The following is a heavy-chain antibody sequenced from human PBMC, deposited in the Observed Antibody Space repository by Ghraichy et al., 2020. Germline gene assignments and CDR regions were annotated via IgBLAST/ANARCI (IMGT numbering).Heavy chain of an antibody. CDR3: ARDQEWRASSSGFDP. J-gene: IGHJ5*02. D-gene: IGHD2-2*01. CDR2: IYHNGRT. CDR1: GDSLNNYY. V-gene: IGHV4-59*01. Sequence: SETLSLTCTVSGDSLNNYYWSWIRQAPGKGLEWIGSIYHNGRTKYNPSFKSRVTMSVDTSKNQFSLSLTSVTAADTAVFYCARDQEWRASSSGFDPWGQGTLVSVSP.